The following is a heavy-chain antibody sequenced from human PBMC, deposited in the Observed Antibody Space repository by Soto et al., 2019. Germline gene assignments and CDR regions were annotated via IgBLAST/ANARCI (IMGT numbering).Heavy chain of an antibody. Sequence: GASVKVSCKASGYTFTSYDINGVRQATGQGLEWMGWMNPNSGTTGYAQKFKGRVTMTRNTSISTAYLELSSLRSEDTAVYYCARDQTGTTTYYYYGMDVWGQGTTVTVSS. CDR3: ARDQTGTTTYYYYGMDV. CDR2: MNPNSGTT. V-gene: IGHV1-8*01. D-gene: IGHD1-7*01. J-gene: IGHJ6*02. CDR1: GYTFTSYD.